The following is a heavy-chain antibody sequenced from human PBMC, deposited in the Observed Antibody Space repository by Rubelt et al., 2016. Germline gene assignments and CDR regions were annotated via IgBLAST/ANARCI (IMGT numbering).Heavy chain of an antibody. J-gene: IGHJ6*02. V-gene: IGHV4-34*01. CDR1: GGSFSGYY. D-gene: IGHD1-26*01. CDR2: INNSGST. Sequence: QVQLQQWGAGLLKPSETLSLTCAVYGGSFSGYYWSWIRQPPGKGLEWIGEINNSGSTNYNPSLKSQVTISGATSKNQFSLKLSSVTAADTAVYDCARGRMGFHYYYYGMDVWGQGTTVTVSS. CDR3: ARGRMGFHYYYYGMDV.